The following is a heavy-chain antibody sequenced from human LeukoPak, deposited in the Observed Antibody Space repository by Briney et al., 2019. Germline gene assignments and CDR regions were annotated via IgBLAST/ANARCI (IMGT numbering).Heavy chain of an antibody. V-gene: IGHV3-48*01. D-gene: IGHD2-2*02. Sequence: PGGSLRLSCATSGFSFSSYGMHWVRRAPGKGLEWVSYISISSSSVYYADSVKGRFTISRDNSKNTLYLQMNTLRVEDTAVYYCTKPDCPSTSCYTLDYWGQGILVTVFS. J-gene: IGHJ4*02. CDR3: TKPDCPSTSCYTLDY. CDR2: ISISSSSV. CDR1: GFSFSSYG.